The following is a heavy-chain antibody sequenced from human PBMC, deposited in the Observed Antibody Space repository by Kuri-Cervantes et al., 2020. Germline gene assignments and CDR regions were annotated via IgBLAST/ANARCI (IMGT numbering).Heavy chain of an antibody. CDR2: ISYDGSSK. V-gene: IGHV3-30-3*01. D-gene: IGHD1-26*01. CDR1: GFTFGSFA. CDR3: ARDGRSGSYPRGFFDC. J-gene: IGHJ4*02. Sequence: GESLKISCAASGFTFGSFAMHWVRQAPGKGLEWVAVISYDGSSKYDADSVKGRSTISRDNSKNTLYLQMNSLRAEDTAVYYCARDGRSGSYPRGFFDCWGQGTLVTVSS.